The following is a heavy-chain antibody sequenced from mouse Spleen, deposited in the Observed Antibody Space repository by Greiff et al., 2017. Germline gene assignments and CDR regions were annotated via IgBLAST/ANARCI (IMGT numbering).Heavy chain of an antibody. V-gene: IGHV1-20*01. J-gene: IGHJ2*01. Sequence: VQLQQSGPELVKPGDSVKISCKASGYSFTGYFMNWVMQSHGKSLEWIGRINPYNGDTFYNQKFKGKATLTVDKSSSTAHMELRSLTSEDSAVYYCARSEVITTVVAKGFDYWGQGTTLTVSS. CDR2: INPYNGDT. CDR3: ARSEVITTVVAKGFDY. CDR1: GYSFTGYF. D-gene: IGHD1-1*01.